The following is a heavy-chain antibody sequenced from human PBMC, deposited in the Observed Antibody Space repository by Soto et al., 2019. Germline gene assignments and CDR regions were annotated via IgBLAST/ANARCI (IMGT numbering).Heavy chain of an antibody. Sequence: GGSLRLSCVGSGFTFNDAWMNWVRQAPGKGLEWVSYISSSSSYTNYADSVKGRFTISRDNAKNSLYLQMNSLRAEDTAVYYCARVVVAAANAFDIWGQGTMVTVSS. V-gene: IGHV3-11*05. CDR3: ARVVVAAANAFDI. CDR1: GFTFNDAW. D-gene: IGHD2-15*01. J-gene: IGHJ3*02. CDR2: ISSSSSYT.